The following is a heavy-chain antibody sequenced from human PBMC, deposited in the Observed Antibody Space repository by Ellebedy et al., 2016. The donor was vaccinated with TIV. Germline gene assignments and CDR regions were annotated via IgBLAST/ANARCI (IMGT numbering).Heavy chain of an antibody. V-gene: IGHV4-31*03. D-gene: IGHD5-12*01. CDR1: GGSISSGGYY. Sequence: SETLSLXCTVSGGSISSGGYYWSWIRQHPGKGLEWIGYIYYSGSTYYNPSLKSRVTISVDTSKNQFSLKLSSVTAADTAVYYCARGLSGGYVGRWFDPWGQGTLVTVSS. J-gene: IGHJ5*02. CDR2: IYYSGST. CDR3: ARGLSGGYVGRWFDP.